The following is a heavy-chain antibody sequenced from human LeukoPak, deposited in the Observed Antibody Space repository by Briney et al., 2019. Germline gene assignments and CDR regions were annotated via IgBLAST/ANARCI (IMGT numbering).Heavy chain of an antibody. V-gene: IGHV4-34*01. J-gene: IGHJ5*02. D-gene: IGHD3-3*01. Sequence: PSETLFLTCAVYGGSLSGYYWSWIRQAPGKGLEWIGEMNHSGSTNYSPSLKSRVTISVDMSKNQLSLKLNSVSAADTAVYYCARGQITILGVVTRNWLDPWGQGTLVAVSS. CDR3: ARGQITILGVVTRNWLDP. CDR2: MNHSGST. CDR1: GGSLSGYY.